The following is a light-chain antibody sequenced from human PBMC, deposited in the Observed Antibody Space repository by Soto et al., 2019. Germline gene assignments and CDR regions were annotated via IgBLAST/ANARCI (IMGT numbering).Light chain of an antibody. V-gene: IGLV1-44*01. J-gene: IGLJ1*01. CDR1: SSNIGSNT. CDR2: SNN. CDR3: AAGDDSLNGYV. Sequence: QSVLTQPPSASGTPGQRVTISCSGSSSNIGSNTVNWYQQLPGTAPKLLIYSNNQRPSGVPDRFSGSKSGTSASLAISGLQSEEGADYYCAAGDDSLNGYVFGTGTKLTVL.